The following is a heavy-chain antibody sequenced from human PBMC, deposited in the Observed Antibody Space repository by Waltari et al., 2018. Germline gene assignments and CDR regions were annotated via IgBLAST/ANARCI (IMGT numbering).Heavy chain of an antibody. Sequence: QVRLQESGPGLVKPSETLSLTCTVAGSTFSNNYWSWIRQSPGKGLEWIGFIDHRGTTKYNPSLKSRVTISLDTSNNQCSLELRSVTAADTAVYFCARSYFYDNSGYYDYWGQGTLVTVSS. CDR2: IDHRGTT. CDR1: GSTFSNNY. J-gene: IGHJ4*02. D-gene: IGHD3-22*01. V-gene: IGHV4-59*08. CDR3: ARSYFYDNSGYYDY.